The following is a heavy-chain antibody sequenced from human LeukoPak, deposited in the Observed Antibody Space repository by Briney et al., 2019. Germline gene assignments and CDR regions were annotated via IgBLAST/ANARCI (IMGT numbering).Heavy chain of an antibody. D-gene: IGHD4-17*01. CDR2: VSTDGNII. CDR3: VRDRTTVTLFDS. Sequence: GSLRLSCAASGFAFSSYWMHWVRQAPGKGLVWVSRVSTDGNIISYADSVKGRFTISRDNAKNTVYLQMNSLRAEDTAVYYCVRDRTTVTLFDSWVQGTLVTVSS. CDR1: GFAFSSYW. V-gene: IGHV3-74*01. J-gene: IGHJ4*02.